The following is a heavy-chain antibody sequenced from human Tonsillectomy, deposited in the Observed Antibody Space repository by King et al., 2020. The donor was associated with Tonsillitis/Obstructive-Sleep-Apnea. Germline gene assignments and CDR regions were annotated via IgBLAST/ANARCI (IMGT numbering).Heavy chain of an antibody. D-gene: IGHD6-13*01. CDR2: ISAYNGDT. V-gene: IGHV1-18*01. Sequence: QLVQSGAEVKKPGASVRVSCKASGYTFTYYGISWVRQAPGQGLEWMGWISAYNGDTNYAQKLQDRVNVTTDTSTGTAYMDLRSLRSDDTAVYYCARDHYSSSWSAHGYYYGMDVWGQGTTITVSS. J-gene: IGHJ6*02. CDR1: GYTFTYYG. CDR3: ARDHYSSSWSAHGYYYGMDV.